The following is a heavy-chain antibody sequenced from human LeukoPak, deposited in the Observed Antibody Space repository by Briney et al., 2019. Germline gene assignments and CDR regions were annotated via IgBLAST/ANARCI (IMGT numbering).Heavy chain of an antibody. J-gene: IGHJ4*02. CDR1: GGSFSDYF. Sequence: SETLSLTCAVYGGSFSDYFWNWIRQPPGKGLEWIGEINHGGGTRYNPSLKSRATISVDTSKKQFSLNLTSVTAADTAVYYCARGEDGTGDYRPTHFDSWGQGTLVTVSS. V-gene: IGHV4-34*01. CDR3: ARGEDGTGDYRPTHFDS. CDR2: INHGGGT. D-gene: IGHD4-17*01.